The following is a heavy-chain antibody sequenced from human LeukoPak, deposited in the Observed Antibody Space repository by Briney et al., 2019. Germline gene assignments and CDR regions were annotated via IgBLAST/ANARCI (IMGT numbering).Heavy chain of an antibody. V-gene: IGHV3-48*03. Sequence: GGSLRLSCAASGFTFSSYEMNWVRQAPGKGLEWVSYISSSGSTIYYADSVKGRFTISRDNSKNTLYLQMNSLRAEDTAVYYCAKDHPHRYYYDSSVSGYFDYWGQGTLVTVSS. CDR2: ISSSGSTI. D-gene: IGHD3-22*01. CDR1: GFTFSSYE. J-gene: IGHJ4*02. CDR3: AKDHPHRYYYDSSVSGYFDY.